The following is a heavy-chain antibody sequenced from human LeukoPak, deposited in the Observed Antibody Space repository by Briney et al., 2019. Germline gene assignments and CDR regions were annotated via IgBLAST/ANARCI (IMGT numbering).Heavy chain of an antibody. V-gene: IGHV1-24*01. J-gene: IGHJ4*02. Sequence: ASVKVSCKVSGYTLTELPMHWVRQAPGKGLEWMGGFDPEDGETIYAQKFQGRVTMTEDTSTDTAYMELSSLRSEDTAVYYCATNHYDILTGYYNVHHFDYWGQGTLVTVSS. CDR1: GYTLTELP. CDR3: ATNHYDILTGYYNVHHFDY. D-gene: IGHD3-9*01. CDR2: FDPEDGET.